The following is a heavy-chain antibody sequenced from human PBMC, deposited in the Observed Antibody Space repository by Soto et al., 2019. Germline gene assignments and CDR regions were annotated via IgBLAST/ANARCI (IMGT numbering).Heavy chain of an antibody. J-gene: IGHJ5*02. CDR2: INSDGSST. D-gene: IGHD2-21*02. V-gene: IGHV3-74*01. CDR3: ARGFEQYCGGDCYTYNWFDP. Sequence: GGSLRLSCAASGFTFSSYWMHWVRQAPGKGLVWVSRINSDGSSTSYADSVKGRLTISRDNAKNTLYLQMNSLRAEDTAVYYCARGFEQYCGGDCYTYNWFDPWGQGTLVTVSS. CDR1: GFTFSSYW.